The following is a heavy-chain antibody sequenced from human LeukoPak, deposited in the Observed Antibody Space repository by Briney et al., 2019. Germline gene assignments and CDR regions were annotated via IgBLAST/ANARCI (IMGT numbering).Heavy chain of an antibody. V-gene: IGHV3-15*01. D-gene: IGHD3-16*02. CDR1: GFIFSTAW. J-gene: IGHJ4*02. CDR2: IKSKTDGGTT. Sequence: QPGGSLRLSCAGSGFIFSTAWMSWVRQAPGKGLEWVGRIKSKTDGGTTDYAAPVKGRFTISRDDSKNTVYLQMNNLKNEDTGVYYCSTDNLDYDYVWGTYREVNYFDYWGQGTLVTVSS. CDR3: STDNLDYDYVWGTYREVNYFDY.